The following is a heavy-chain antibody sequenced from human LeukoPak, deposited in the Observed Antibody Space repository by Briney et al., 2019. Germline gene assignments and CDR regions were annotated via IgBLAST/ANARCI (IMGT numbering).Heavy chain of an antibody. Sequence: GASVKVSCKVSGYTLTELSMHWVRQATGQGLEWMGWMNPNSGNTGYAQKFQGRVTITRNTSISTAYMELSSLRSEDTAVYYCARGRLAASSGYFYWGQGTLVSVSS. J-gene: IGHJ4*02. CDR2: MNPNSGNT. V-gene: IGHV1-8*03. D-gene: IGHD3-22*01. CDR1: GYTLTELS. CDR3: ARGRLAASSGYFY.